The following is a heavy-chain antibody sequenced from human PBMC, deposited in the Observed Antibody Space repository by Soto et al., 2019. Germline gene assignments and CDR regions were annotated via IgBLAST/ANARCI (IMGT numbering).Heavy chain of an antibody. V-gene: IGHV1-3*01. Sequence: ASVKVSCKASGYTFTSCAMHWVRQAPGQRLEWMGWINAGNGNTKYSQKFQGRVTITRDTSASTAYMELSSLRSEDTAVYYCARGTLPQLVQLTYYFDYWGQGTLVTVSS. CDR2: INAGNGNT. CDR1: GYTFTSCA. D-gene: IGHD6-13*01. J-gene: IGHJ4*02. CDR3: ARGTLPQLVQLTYYFDY.